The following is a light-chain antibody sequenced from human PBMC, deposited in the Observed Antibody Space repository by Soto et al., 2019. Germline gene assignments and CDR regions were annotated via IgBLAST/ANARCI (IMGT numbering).Light chain of an antibody. CDR3: QQYNKWPPIT. V-gene: IGKV3-15*01. Sequence: EIVMTQSPATLSVSPGERATLSCRASQSVSSNLAWYQQKPGQAPRVLIYGVSTRATGIPARFSGSGSGTEFTLTISSLQSEDFAVYYCQQYNKWPPITFGQGTRLEIK. J-gene: IGKJ5*01. CDR2: GVS. CDR1: QSVSSN.